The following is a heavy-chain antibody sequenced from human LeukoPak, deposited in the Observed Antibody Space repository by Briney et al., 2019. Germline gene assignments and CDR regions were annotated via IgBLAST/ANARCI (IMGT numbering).Heavy chain of an antibody. V-gene: IGHV3-30*02. J-gene: IGHJ4*02. Sequence: GGSLRLSCAASGFTFSRYGMHWVRQAPVKGLEWVAFIRFDGSTKFCADSVKGRCTISRDNSKNTLYLQMNSLRVEDTAVYYCAKVGGGSYSSLYYWGRGTLVTVSS. CDR3: AKVGGGSYSSLYY. D-gene: IGHD1-26*01. CDR1: GFTFSRYG. CDR2: IRFDGSTK.